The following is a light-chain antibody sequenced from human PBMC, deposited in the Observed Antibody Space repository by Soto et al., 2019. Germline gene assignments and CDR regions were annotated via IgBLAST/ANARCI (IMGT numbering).Light chain of an antibody. CDR1: GSDVGGYNY. CDR2: DVS. J-gene: IGLJ1*01. CDR3: SSYTISSTLYV. V-gene: IGLV2-14*01. Sequence: QSALTQPASVSGSPGQSITISCTGTGSDVGGYNYVSWYQQHPGKAPKLMIYDVSNRPSGVSNRYSGSKSGNTASLTISGLQAEDEADYYCSSYTISSTLYVFGTGTKPTVL.